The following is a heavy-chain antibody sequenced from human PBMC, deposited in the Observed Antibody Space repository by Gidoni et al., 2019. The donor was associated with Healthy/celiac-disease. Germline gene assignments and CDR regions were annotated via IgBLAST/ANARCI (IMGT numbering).Heavy chain of an antibody. D-gene: IGHD3-3*01. CDR3: ARVGEGLSHFDY. Sequence: QVQLQESGPGLVKPSQTLSLPCPVPGASFRSGGYYWSWLRQHPGKGLEWIGYIYYSGSTYYNPSLKSRVTISVDTSKNQFSLKLSSVTAADTAVYYCARVGEGLSHFDYWGQGTLVTVSS. J-gene: IGHJ4*02. CDR2: IYYSGST. CDR1: GASFRSGGYY. V-gene: IGHV4-31*03.